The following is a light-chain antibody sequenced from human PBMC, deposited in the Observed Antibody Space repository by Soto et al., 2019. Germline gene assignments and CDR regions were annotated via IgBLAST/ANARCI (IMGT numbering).Light chain of an antibody. CDR1: QSVITF. CDR3: QQRGDWPPIT. Sequence: IVLTQSPATLSLSPGESAILSCRASQSVITFLSWFQQKPVQPPRLLIYNASNRTTGIPARFSGSGSGTDFTLTISSLEPEDFAVYYCQQRGDWPPITFGQGNDWRL. CDR2: NAS. V-gene: IGKV3-11*01. J-gene: IGKJ5*01.